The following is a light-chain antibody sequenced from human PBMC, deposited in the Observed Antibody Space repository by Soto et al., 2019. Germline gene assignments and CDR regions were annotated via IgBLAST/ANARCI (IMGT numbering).Light chain of an antibody. V-gene: IGLV1-47*02. Sequence: QSVLAQPFSASGTPGQRVTISCSGSTSNIGSNVVNWFQHLPGTAPKLLIFGDDQRPSGVPARFSGSKSGTSASLSISGLRSEDEADYFCAAWDDSLSGWVFGGGSKLTVL. J-gene: IGLJ3*02. CDR1: TSNIGSNV. CDR3: AAWDDSLSGWV. CDR2: GDD.